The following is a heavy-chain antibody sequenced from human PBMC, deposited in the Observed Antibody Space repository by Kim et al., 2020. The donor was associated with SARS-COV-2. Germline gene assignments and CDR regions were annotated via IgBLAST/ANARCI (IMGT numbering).Heavy chain of an antibody. CDR2: ISGSGTKT. V-gene: IGHV3-23*01. CDR3: AKDGGGWLTTGWYYFDN. CDR1: GFTFNNYA. D-gene: IGHD6-19*01. J-gene: IGHJ4*02. Sequence: GGSLRLSCAASGFTFNNYAMSWVRQAPGKGLEWVSSISGSGTKTYYTDSVRGRFTISRDNSKGMSYLQMNSLRAEDTTVYYCAKDGGGWLTTGWYYFDNWGQGTLVTVSS.